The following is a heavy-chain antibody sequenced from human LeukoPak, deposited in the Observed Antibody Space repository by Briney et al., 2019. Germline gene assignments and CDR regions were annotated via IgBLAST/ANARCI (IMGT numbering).Heavy chain of an antibody. D-gene: IGHD1-26*01. J-gene: IGHJ6*04. CDR3: ARLGGATQDV. Sequence: SETLSLTCTVSGGSISSGSYYWSWIRQPAGKGLEWIGRIYTSGSTNYNPSLKSRVTISVDTSKNQFSLKLSSVTAADTAVYYCARLGGATQDVWGKGTTVTVSS. CDR2: IYTSGST. V-gene: IGHV4-61*02. CDR1: GGSISSGSYY.